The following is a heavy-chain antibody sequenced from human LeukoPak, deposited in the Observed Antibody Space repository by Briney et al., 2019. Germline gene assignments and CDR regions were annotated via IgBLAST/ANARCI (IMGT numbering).Heavy chain of an antibody. J-gene: IGHJ4*02. V-gene: IGHV1-18*03. CDR2: ISAYNDNT. D-gene: IGHD4-23*01. CDR1: GYTFTSYD. Sequence: VASVKVSCKASGYTFTSYDIISVRQTPGQRLECMCWISAYNDNTNYAQKLHGRVTITTDSSTSTVYMELRSLRSDDVVVYYCARSTVVTRYGDYWGQGTLVTVSS. CDR3: ARSTVVTRYGDY.